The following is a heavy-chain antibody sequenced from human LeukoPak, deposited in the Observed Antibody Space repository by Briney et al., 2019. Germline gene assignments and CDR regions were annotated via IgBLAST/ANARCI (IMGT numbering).Heavy chain of an antibody. CDR3: AKDSGQVRGVPTHFDY. J-gene: IGHJ4*02. Sequence: GGSLRLSCAASGFTFSNAWMSWVRQAPGKGLEWVGRIKSKTDGGTTDYAAPVKGRFTISRDNSKNTLYLQMNSLRAEDTAVYYCAKDSGQVRGVPTHFDYWGQGTLVTVSS. CDR2: IKSKTDGGTT. CDR1: GFTFSNAW. D-gene: IGHD3-10*01. V-gene: IGHV3-15*01.